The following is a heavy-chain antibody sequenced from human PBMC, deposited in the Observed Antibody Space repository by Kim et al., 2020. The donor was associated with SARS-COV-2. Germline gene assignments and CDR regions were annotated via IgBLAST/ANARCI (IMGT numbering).Heavy chain of an antibody. J-gene: IGHJ3*02. D-gene: IGHD1-7*01. Sequence: GGSLRLSCAASGFTFSGYGMHWVRQAPGKGLEWVADIWNDGSNKNYADSVKGRFTISRDNSENTLYLQINSLRAEDTAVYYCVRDGITGTTEAFDIWGQGTMVSVSS. CDR2: IWNDGSNK. CDR1: GFTFSGYG. V-gene: IGHV3-33*01. CDR3: VRDGITGTTEAFDI.